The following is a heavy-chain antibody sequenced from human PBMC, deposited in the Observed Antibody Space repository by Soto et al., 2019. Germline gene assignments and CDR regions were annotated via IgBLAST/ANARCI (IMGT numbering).Heavy chain of an antibody. J-gene: IGHJ6*02. CDR2: ISWDGGRT. V-gene: IGHV3-43*01. D-gene: IGHD1-26*01. Sequence: EVQLVESGGVVVQPGGSLRLSCAASGFTFDDYTMHWVRQAPGKGLEWVSLISWDGGRTYYADSVKGRFTISRDNSKNSLYLQMSSLRTEDTALYYCAKDIMVGGSYYYYCGMDVWGQGTTVTVSS. CDR1: GFTFDDYT. CDR3: AKDIMVGGSYYYYCGMDV.